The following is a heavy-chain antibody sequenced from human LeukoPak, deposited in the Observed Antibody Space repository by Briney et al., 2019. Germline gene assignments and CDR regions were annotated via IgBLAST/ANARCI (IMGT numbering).Heavy chain of an antibody. Sequence: GGSLRLSCAASGFTFSDYYMSWIRQAPVKGLEWVSYISSSGSTIYYADSVKGRFTISRDNAKNSLYLQMNSLRAEDTAVYYCARDRYYDSSGRIGYWGQGTLVTVSS. CDR1: GFTFSDYY. J-gene: IGHJ4*02. V-gene: IGHV3-11*01. CDR2: ISSSGSTI. CDR3: ARDRYYDSSGRIGY. D-gene: IGHD3-22*01.